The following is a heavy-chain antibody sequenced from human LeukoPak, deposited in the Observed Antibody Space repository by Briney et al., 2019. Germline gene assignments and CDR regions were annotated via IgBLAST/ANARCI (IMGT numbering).Heavy chain of an antibody. CDR2: IYYSGST. CDR1: SGSISTNY. D-gene: IGHD3-22*01. Sequence: SETLSLTCTVSSGSISTNYWSWIRQPPRRGLEWIGYIYYSGSTKYNPSLKSRVTISVDTSKNQLSLKLSSVTAADTAVYYCARVPYYYDSSGYPFYFDSWGQGTLVAVSS. J-gene: IGHJ4*02. CDR3: ARVPYYYDSSGYPFYFDS. V-gene: IGHV4-59*08.